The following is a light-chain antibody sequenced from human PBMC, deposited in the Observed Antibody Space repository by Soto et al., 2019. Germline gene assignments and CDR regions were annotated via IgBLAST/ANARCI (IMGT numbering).Light chain of an antibody. CDR1: STDFVSYNR. J-gene: IGLJ1*01. CDR2: EAS. V-gene: IGLV2-18*01. Sequence: SVLTQPPSVSVSPGQSVTISCTGTSTDFVSYNRVSWYQQPPGTAPKLIIYEASNRPSGVPDRFSGSKSGNTASLTISGLQAADEADYYCSLYTSANTYVFGTGTKVTVL. CDR3: SLYTSANTYV.